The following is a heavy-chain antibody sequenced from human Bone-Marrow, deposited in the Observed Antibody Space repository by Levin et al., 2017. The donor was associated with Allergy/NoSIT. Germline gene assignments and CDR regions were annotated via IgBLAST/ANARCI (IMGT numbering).Heavy chain of an antibody. CDR1: GGSISGYY. CDR3: AGDRTITASGQTYYYGMDV. D-gene: IGHD6-13*01. Sequence: PSETLSLTCTVSGGSISGYYWSWIRQPPGKGLEWIGYMYNSGSTKYNPSLKSRVTISVDTSKNQFSLKLNSVTAADAAVYYCAGDRTITASGQTYYYGMDVWGQGTTVTVSS. CDR2: MYNSGST. V-gene: IGHV4-59*01. J-gene: IGHJ6*02.